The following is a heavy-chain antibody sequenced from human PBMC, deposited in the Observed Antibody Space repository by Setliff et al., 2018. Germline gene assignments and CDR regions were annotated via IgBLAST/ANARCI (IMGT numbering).Heavy chain of an antibody. CDR3: ARVRITPYCMDV. V-gene: IGHV4-4*07. D-gene: IGHD3-10*01. Sequence: SETLSLTCTVSGGSMGSYYWTWIRQSAGKGLEWIGRVYTTGSTAFNPSLNRRVTMSLDKSKNQFSRKLYSVTAADTAVYFCARVRITPYCMDVWGKGTTVTVSS. J-gene: IGHJ6*03. CDR2: VYTTGST. CDR1: GGSMGSYY.